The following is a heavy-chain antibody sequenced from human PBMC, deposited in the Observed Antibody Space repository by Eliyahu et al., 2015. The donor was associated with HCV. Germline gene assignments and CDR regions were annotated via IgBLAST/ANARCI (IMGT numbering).Heavy chain of an antibody. CDR3: VRDNHRDYYYGMDV. J-gene: IGHJ6*02. V-gene: IGHV3-33*01. Sequence: QVQLVESGGGVVQPGXSLRLXCAAXGFXXSSYGMPXVRQAPGKGLEGVAVIWYDGSNKYYADSVNGRFTISRDNSKNTLYLQMNSLRAEDTAVYYCVRDNHRDYYYGMDVWGQGTTVTVSS. CDR2: IWYDGSNK. CDR1: GFXXSSYG.